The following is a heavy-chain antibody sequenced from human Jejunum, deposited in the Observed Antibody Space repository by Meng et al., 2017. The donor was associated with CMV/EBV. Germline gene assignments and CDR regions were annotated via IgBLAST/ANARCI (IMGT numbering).Heavy chain of an antibody. Sequence: YGISWVRQAPGQGLEWMGWISGYNGDTNYLQKLQGRVTLTTDKFTSTAYMELRSLTSDDMAVYFCARRGIFGADNDPRYFYGMDVWGQGTTGTVSS. CDR1: YG. D-gene: IGHD3-3*01. V-gene: IGHV1-18*03. CDR3: ARRGIFGADNDPRYFYGMDV. J-gene: IGHJ6*02. CDR2: ISGYNGDT.